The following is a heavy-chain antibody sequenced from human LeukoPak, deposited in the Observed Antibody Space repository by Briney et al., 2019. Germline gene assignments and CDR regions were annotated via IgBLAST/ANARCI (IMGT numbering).Heavy chain of an antibody. D-gene: IGHD3-22*01. CDR3: ARTEGTYYYDSSGYRPSSYFDY. J-gene: IGHJ4*02. CDR1: GGSISSYY. Sequence: SETLSLTCTVSGGSISSYYWSWIRQPPGKGLEWIGYIYYSGSTNYNPSLKSRVTISVDTSKNQFSLKLSSVTAADTAVYYCARTEGTYYYDSSGYRPSSYFDYWGQGTLVAVSS. V-gene: IGHV4-59*01. CDR2: IYYSGST.